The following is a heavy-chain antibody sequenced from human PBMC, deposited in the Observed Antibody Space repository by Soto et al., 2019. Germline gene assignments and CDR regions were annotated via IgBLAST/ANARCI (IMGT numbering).Heavy chain of an antibody. D-gene: IGHD6-13*01. CDR2: ISGSGGST. J-gene: IGHJ6*02. CDR3: AKDSVAAAGHYYYYGMDV. Sequence: EVQLLESGGGLVQPGGSLRLSCAASGFTFSSYAMSWVRQAPGKGLEWVSAISGSGGSTYYADSVKGRFTISRDNSKNTLYLQMNSLRAEDTAVYYCAKDSVAAAGHYYYYGMDVWGQGTTLTVSS. V-gene: IGHV3-23*01. CDR1: GFTFSSYA.